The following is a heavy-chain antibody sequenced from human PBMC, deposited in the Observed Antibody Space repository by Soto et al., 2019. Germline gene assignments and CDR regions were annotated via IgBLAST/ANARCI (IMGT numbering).Heavy chain of an antibody. V-gene: IGHV1-46*03. CDR1: GYTFTSYY. CDR2: INPSGGST. CDR3: DLEGSAHDVFDI. J-gene: IGHJ3*02. Sequence: ASVKVSCKASGYTFTSYYMHWVRQAPGQGLEWMGIINPSGGSTSYAQEFQGRVTMTSDTSTSTVYMELSSLRSEDTAVFYCDLEGSAHDVFDIWGQVTMVTVSS.